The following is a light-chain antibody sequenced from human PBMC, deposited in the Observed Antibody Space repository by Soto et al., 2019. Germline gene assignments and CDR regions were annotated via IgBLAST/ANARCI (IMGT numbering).Light chain of an antibody. V-gene: IGKV1-5*03. J-gene: IGKJ5*01. CDR2: KAS. CDR1: QNVNSW. Sequence: DVQMTQSPSTLSASIGDTVTMTCRASQNVNSWLAWYQQKPGKAPKLLIYKASILETGVPSRVSGGGSGTDFTLTFSSLEPEDFAVYYCQQYSNWPITFGQGTRLEIK. CDR3: QQYSNWPIT.